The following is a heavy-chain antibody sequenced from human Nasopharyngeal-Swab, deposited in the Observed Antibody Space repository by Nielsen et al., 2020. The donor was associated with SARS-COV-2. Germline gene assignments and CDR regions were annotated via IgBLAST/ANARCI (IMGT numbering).Heavy chain of an antibody. CDR2: IYHSGST. Sequence: SETLSLTCTVSGSSVSSGYYWGWIRQPPGKGLEWIGSIYHSGSTYYNPSLKSRVTISVDTSKNQFSLKLSSVTAADTAVYYCARGEGYSSGYYGGVAYYYYGMDVWGQGTTVTVSS. CDR1: GSSVSSGYY. D-gene: IGHD3-22*01. J-gene: IGHJ6*02. CDR3: ARGEGYSSGYYGGVAYYYYGMDV. V-gene: IGHV4-38-2*02.